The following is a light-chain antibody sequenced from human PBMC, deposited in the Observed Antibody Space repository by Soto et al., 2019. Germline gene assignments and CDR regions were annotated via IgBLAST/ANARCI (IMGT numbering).Light chain of an antibody. J-gene: IGKJ5*01. CDR2: DAS. Sequence: AIQLTQSPSSLSASVGDRVTITCRASQGISNALAWYQRKPGKAPKVLIYDASSLQSGAPSRFSGSGSGTDFTLTISSLQPEDFVIYYCQHFDSYPITFGQGTRLEIK. V-gene: IGKV1-13*02. CDR1: QGISNA. CDR3: QHFDSYPIT.